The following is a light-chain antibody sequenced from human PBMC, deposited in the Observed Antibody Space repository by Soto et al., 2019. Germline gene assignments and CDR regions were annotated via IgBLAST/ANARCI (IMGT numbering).Light chain of an antibody. CDR1: QGISSY. CDR3: QQLNSYPPT. Sequence: DIQLTQSPSFLSASVGDRVTITCRASQGISSYLAWDQQKPGKAPKLLIYAASTLQSGVPSRFSGSGSGTEFTLTISSLQPEDFATYYCQQLNSYPPTFGQGTRLEIK. CDR2: AAS. J-gene: IGKJ5*01. V-gene: IGKV1-9*01.